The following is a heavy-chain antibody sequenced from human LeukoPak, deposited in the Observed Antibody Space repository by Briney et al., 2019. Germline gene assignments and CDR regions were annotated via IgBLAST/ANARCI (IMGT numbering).Heavy chain of an antibody. CDR2: ISYDGSNK. CDR3: AKDRTMVRGVIVKWFDP. V-gene: IGHV3-30*18. J-gene: IGHJ5*02. D-gene: IGHD3-10*01. CDR1: GFTFSSYG. Sequence: GRSLRLSCAASGFTFSSYGIHWVRQAPGEGLEWVAVISYDGSNKYYADSVKGRFTISRDNSKNTLYLQMNSLRAEDTAVYYCAKDRTMVRGVIVKWFDPWGQGTLVTVSS.